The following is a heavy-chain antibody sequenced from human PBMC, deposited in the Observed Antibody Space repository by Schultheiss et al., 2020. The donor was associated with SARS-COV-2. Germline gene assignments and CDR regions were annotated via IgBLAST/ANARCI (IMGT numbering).Heavy chain of an antibody. CDR2: ISSSGSTI. CDR1: GFTFSTYS. CDR3: ARGQWELLHGYYYGMDV. Sequence: GALRLSCAASGFTFSTYSMNWVRLAPGKGLEWVSYISSSGSTIYYADSVRGRFTISRDSAKNSLYLQMNSLRAEDTAVYYCARGQWELLHGYYYGMDVWGQGTTVTVSS. D-gene: IGHD1-26*01. J-gene: IGHJ6*02. V-gene: IGHV3-48*04.